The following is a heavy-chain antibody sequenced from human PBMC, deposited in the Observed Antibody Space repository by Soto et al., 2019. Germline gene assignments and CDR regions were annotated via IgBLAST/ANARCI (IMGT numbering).Heavy chain of an antibody. Sequence: QVQLVQSGAEVKKPGASVKVSCKASGFDFTDHYIHWVRQAPGQGLEWMGIISPDGGSTRYSQKFQARITMTRDTSTSTVYMELSSLRSEDTAIYYCARAPRGGVIIVITWAQIDYWGQGTLVTVCS. J-gene: IGHJ4*02. V-gene: IGHV1-46*01. CDR2: ISPDGGST. CDR3: ARAPRGGVIIVITWAQIDY. CDR1: GFDFTDHY. D-gene: IGHD3-10*01.